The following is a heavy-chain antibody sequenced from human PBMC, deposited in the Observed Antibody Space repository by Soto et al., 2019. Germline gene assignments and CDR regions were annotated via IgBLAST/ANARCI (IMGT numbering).Heavy chain of an antibody. Sequence: EVQLVESGGGLVKPGGSLRLSCAASGFTFSSYSMNWVRQAPGKGLEWVSSISSGSDYIHYADSVKGRFTISRDNAKNSLYLQMNSLRAEDTAVYYCARARYFDWDRPVDMDVWGQGTTVTVS. CDR2: ISSGSDYI. D-gene: IGHD3-9*01. CDR1: GFTFSSYS. J-gene: IGHJ6*02. V-gene: IGHV3-21*01. CDR3: ARARYFDWDRPVDMDV.